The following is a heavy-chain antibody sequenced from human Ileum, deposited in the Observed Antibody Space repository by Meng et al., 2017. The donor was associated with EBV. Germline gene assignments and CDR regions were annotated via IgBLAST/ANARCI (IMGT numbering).Heavy chain of an antibody. CDR3: ASSDYYRSDY. J-gene: IGHJ4*02. CDR1: GGSISRSDW. Sequence: QVQRQESGPGLGKPSGALSLTCAVSGGSISRSDWWSWVRQPPGKGLEWIGETSHSGSTNYSPSLKSRVTISLDKSKNQLSLKLNSVTAADTAVYYCASSDYYRSDYWGQGTLVTVSS. CDR2: TSHSGST. D-gene: IGHD3-22*01. V-gene: IGHV4-4*02.